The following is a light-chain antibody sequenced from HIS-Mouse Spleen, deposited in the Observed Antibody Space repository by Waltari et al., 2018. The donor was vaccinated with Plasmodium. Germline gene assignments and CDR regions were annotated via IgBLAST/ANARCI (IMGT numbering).Light chain of an antibody. Sequence: EIVLTQSPGTLSLSPGERATLSCRASQSVSSSYFACYQQNPGQAPRLLIYGASSRATGIPDMCSGSGSGTDFTLTISRLEPEDFAVYYCQQYGSSFTFGPGTKVDIK. CDR3: QQYGSSFT. J-gene: IGKJ3*01. CDR1: QSVSSSY. CDR2: GAS. V-gene: IGKV3-20*01.